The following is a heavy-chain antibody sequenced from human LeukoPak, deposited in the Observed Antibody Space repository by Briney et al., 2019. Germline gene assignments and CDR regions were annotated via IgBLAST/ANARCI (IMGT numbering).Heavy chain of an antibody. CDR3: AKDGDTVSGTYYFDMDV. V-gene: IGHV3-66*01. J-gene: IGHJ6*03. CDR2: IYSGGST. D-gene: IGHD1-26*01. Sequence: GGTLRLSCAASGFTVSDNYMSWVRQAPGKGLEWVSVIYSGGSTYYADSVKGRFTISRDNSKNTVHLQMNSLRAEDTALYYCAKDGDTVSGTYYFDMDVWGKGTTVTISS. CDR1: GFTVSDNY.